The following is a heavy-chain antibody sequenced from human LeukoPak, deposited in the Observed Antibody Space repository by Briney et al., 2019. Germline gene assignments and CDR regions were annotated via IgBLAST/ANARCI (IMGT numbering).Heavy chain of an antibody. J-gene: IGHJ4*02. CDR2: ISSNGGST. D-gene: IGHD3-10*01. V-gene: IGHV3-64*01. Sequence: GGSLRLSCAASGFTFSSYAMHWVRQAPGKGLEYLSVISSNGGSTYYANSVKGSFTISRDNSKNTLYLQMGSLRAEDMAVYYCARGGLLWFGELSGYWGQGTLVTVSS. CDR3: ARGGLLWFGELSGY. CDR1: GFTFSSYA.